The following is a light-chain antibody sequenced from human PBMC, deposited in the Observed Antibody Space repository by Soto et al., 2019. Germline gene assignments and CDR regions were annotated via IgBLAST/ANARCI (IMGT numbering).Light chain of an antibody. Sequence: QSVLTQPPSVSGAPGQRVTISSTGSSSNIGAGYDVHWYQQLPGTAPKGLIFGNYKRPSGVPDRFSGSKSGTSASLAITGLQAEDEADYYCQSYDSSLSGFYVFGTGTKVTVL. J-gene: IGLJ1*01. CDR1: SSNIGAGYD. V-gene: IGLV1-40*01. CDR2: GNY. CDR3: QSYDSSLSGFYV.